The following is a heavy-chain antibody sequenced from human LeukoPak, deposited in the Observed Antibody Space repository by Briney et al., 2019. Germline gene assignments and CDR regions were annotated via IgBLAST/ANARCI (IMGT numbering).Heavy chain of an antibody. V-gene: IGHV4-59*08. J-gene: IGHJ6*02. D-gene: IGHD2-21*01. CDR2: IYYSGGT. Sequence: SETLSLTCTVSGGSISSYYWSWIRQPPGKGLEWIGYIYYSGGTNYNPSLKSRVTISVDTSKNQFSLKLSSVTAADTAVYYCARLPAYHLDVWGQGTTVTVSS. CDR3: ARLPAYHLDV. CDR1: GGSISSYY.